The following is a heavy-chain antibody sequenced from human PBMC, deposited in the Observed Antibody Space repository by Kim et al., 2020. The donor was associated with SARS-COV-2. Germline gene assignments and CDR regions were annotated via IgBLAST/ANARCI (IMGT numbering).Heavy chain of an antibody. J-gene: IGHJ6*02. Sequence: SETLSLTCTISDASISNSYLSWIRQPPGKGLEWIGYLYDTGSADYSPSFKSRVTISVDKSKNQFSLKVTSVTAADTAVYYCARTDGSGRFSSAMDVWGQGTSVIVSS. CDR2: LYDTGSA. CDR3: ARTDGSGRFSSAMDV. CDR1: DASISNSY. D-gene: IGHD3-10*01. V-gene: IGHV4-59*01.